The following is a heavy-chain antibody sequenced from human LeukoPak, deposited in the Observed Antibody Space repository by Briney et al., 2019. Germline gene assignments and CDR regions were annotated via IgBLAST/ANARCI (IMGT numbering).Heavy chain of an antibody. D-gene: IGHD2-15*01. CDR3: ARHSGGSCPDSPLD. V-gene: IGHV3-23*01. CDR1: GFTFSSYA. CDR2: ISGSGGST. Sequence: GGSLRLSCAASGFTFSSYAMSWVRQAPGKGLEWVSAISGSGGSTYYADSVKGRFTISRDNAKNSLYLQMNSLRDEDTAVYYCARHSGGSCPDSPLDWGQGTLVTVSS. J-gene: IGHJ4*02.